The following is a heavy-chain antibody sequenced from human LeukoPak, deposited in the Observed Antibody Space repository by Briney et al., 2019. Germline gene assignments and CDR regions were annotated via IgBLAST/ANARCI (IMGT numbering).Heavy chain of an antibody. CDR1: GYTFTSYY. CDR3: ARPSRRGYSYGYGY. CDR2: INPSGGST. V-gene: IGHV1-46*01. Sequence: ASVKVSCKASGYTFTSYYMHWVRQAPGQGLEWMGIINPSGGSTSYAQKFQGRVTMTRNTSISTAYMELSSLRSEDTAVYYCARPSRRGYSYGYGYWGQGTLVTVSS. J-gene: IGHJ4*02. D-gene: IGHD5-18*01.